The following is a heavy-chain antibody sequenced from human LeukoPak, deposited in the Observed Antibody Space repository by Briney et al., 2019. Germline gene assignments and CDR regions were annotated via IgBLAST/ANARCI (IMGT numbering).Heavy chain of an antibody. CDR3: ARDCILRFCTH. CDR1: GGSISSYY. J-gene: IGHJ4*02. D-gene: IGHD3-3*01. V-gene: IGHV4-59*12. CDR2: IYYNGGT. Sequence: SETLSLTRTVSGGSISSYYWTWIRQPPGKGLEWIGYIYYNGGTNYNPSLKSRVTISVDTSKNQFSLKLSSVTAADTAVYYCARDCILRFCTHWGQGTLVTVSS.